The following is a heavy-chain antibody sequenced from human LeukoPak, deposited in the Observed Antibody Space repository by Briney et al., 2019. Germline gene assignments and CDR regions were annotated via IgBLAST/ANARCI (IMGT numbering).Heavy chain of an antibody. CDR2: INPNSGGT. CDR3: ARGLWFGELFLQILDFDY. CDR1: GYTFTGYY. Sequence: ASVKVSCKASGYTFTGYYMHWVRQAPGQGLEWMGWINPNSGGTNYAQKFQGRVTMTRDTSISTAYMELSRLRSDDTAVYYCARGLWFGELFLQILDFDYWGQGTLVTVSS. D-gene: IGHD3-10*01. V-gene: IGHV1-2*02. J-gene: IGHJ4*02.